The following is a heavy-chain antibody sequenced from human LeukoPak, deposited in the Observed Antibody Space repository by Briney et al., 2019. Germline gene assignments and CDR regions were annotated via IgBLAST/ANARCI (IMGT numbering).Heavy chain of an antibody. V-gene: IGHV3-48*01. CDR3: ARDGDDSSVDAFDI. J-gene: IGHJ3*02. Sequence: GGSLRLSCAASGFTFSSYSMNWVRQAPGKGLEWVSYISSSSSTIYYADSVKGRFTISRDNAKNSLYLQMNSLRAEDTAVYYCARDGDDSSVDAFDIWGQGTMVTVSS. D-gene: IGHD3-22*01. CDR1: GFTFSSYS. CDR2: ISSSSSTI.